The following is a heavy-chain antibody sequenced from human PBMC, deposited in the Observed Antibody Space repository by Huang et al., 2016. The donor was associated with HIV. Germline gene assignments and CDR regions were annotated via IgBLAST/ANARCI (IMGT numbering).Heavy chain of an antibody. V-gene: IGHV1-2*02. D-gene: IGHD6-6*01. J-gene: IGHJ4*02. CDR2: INPKRGGT. Sequence: QVQLVQSGAEVKNPGASVRVSCKASGYTFTDSNIHWVRQAPGQGLEWMGWINPKRGGTIYAQRFQGRSTMTRDTTISTVHMDLRRIQSDDTAVYFCARDWSFGSSTSPAEWGQGTLVTVSS. CDR3: ARDWSFGSSTSPAE. CDR1: GYTFTDSN.